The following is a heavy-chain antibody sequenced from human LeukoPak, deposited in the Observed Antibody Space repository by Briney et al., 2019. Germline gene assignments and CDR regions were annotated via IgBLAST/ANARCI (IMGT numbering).Heavy chain of an antibody. CDR3: AREYCTKGVCYSHLDY. Sequence: ASVKVSCKASGYTFTTYAMNWVRQAPGQGLEWMGWINTNTGNTTYAQGFTGRFVFSLDTSVSTAYLQISSLKAEDTAVYYCAREYCTKGVCYSHLDYWGQGTLVAVSS. CDR1: GYTFTTYA. J-gene: IGHJ4*02. V-gene: IGHV7-4-1*02. CDR2: INTNTGNT. D-gene: IGHD2-8*01.